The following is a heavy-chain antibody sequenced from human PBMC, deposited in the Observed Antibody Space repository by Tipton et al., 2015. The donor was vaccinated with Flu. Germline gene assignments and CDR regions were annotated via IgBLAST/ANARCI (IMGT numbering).Heavy chain of an antibody. J-gene: IGHJ4*02. CDR3: ARTEPRTLYYFDF. Sequence: LRLSCTVSGGSISSGNYFWSWIRQPAGKGLEWIGRIYSSGSTNYNPSLKSRVTISVDTSKNQFSLKLTSVTAADTAVYYCARTEPRTLYYFDFWGQGTLVSVSS. CDR1: GGSISSGNYF. V-gene: IGHV4-61*02. CDR2: IYSSGST. D-gene: IGHD1-14*01.